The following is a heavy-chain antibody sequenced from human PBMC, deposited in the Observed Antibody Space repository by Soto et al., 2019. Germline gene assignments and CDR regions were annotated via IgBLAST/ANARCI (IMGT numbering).Heavy chain of an antibody. CDR1: GASITYSSYY. CDR2: VYYSGST. J-gene: IGHJ4*02. Sequence: QLQLQESGPGLVKPSETLSLTCTVSGASITYSSYYWGWVRQPPGKGLEWIAYVYYSGSTYYNPSLKSRVTISLDTSENLFSLSLTSVTAADTAVYYCARMPIVGTTPYYVDSWGPGTLVTVSS. D-gene: IGHD1-1*01. V-gene: IGHV4-39*01. CDR3: ARMPIVGTTPYYVDS.